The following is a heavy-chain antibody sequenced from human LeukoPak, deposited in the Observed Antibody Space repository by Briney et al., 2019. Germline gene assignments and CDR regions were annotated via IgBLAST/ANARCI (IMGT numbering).Heavy chain of an antibody. CDR3: SKQGVAMVRRVIFIDY. CDR1: GFTFSSYG. CDR2: ISSSGSYI. D-gene: IGHD3-10*01. J-gene: IGHJ4*02. Sequence: GGSLRLSCAASGFTFSSYGMNWVRQAPGKGLEWVSSISSSGSYIYYADSVKGRFTISRDNAKNSLYLQMNGLRAEDTAVYYCSKQGVAMVRRVIFIDYWGQGTLVTASS. V-gene: IGHV3-21*01.